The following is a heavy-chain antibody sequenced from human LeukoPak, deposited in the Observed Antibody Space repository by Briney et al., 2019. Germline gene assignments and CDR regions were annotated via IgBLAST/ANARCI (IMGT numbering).Heavy chain of an antibody. J-gene: IGHJ6*03. Sequence: GGSLRLSCAASGFTFSTYGMHWVRQAPGKGLEWVAFIRYDGRNKYYADSVKGRFTISRDNAKNSLYLQMNSLRAEDTAVYYCARDGSDSSGWYVHYYYYYYMDVWGKGTTVTVSS. V-gene: IGHV3-30*02. D-gene: IGHD6-19*01. CDR1: GFTFSTYG. CDR3: ARDGSDSSGWYVHYYYYYYMDV. CDR2: IRYDGRNK.